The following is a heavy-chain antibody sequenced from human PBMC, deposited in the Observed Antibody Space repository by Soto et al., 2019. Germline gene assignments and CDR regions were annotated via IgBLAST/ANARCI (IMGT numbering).Heavy chain of an antibody. CDR2: IFYSGST. V-gene: IGHV4-39*01. CDR1: GGYISGSSQY. J-gene: IGHJ6*03. CDR3: ARHRRYGDYPYYFYYMDV. D-gene: IGHD4-17*01. Sequence: SETLSVTCIVAGGYISGSSQYWDWIKKPPGKGLEWIGSIFYSGSTYYNPSLKSRVTISVDTSKNEFSLKLGSVTAADTAVYYCARHRRYGDYPYYFYYMDVWGKGTTVTVSS.